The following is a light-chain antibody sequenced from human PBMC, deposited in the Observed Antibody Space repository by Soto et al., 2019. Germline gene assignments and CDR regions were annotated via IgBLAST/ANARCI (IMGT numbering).Light chain of an antibody. CDR1: QSVSSSY. V-gene: IGKV3-20*01. CDR3: QQYGSSPQT. Sequence: EIVLTQSPGTLSLSLGERATLSCRTSQSVSSSYLAWYQQKPGQAPRLLIYGASSRATGIPGRFSGSGSGTDFTLTISRLEPEDFAVYYCQQYGSSPQTFGQGTKVDIK. J-gene: IGKJ1*01. CDR2: GAS.